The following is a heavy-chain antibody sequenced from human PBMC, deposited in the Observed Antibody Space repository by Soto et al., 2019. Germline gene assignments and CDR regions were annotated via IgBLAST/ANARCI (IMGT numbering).Heavy chain of an antibody. D-gene: IGHD6-19*01. V-gene: IGHV1-8*01. CDR3: ARGPDPSSGSGPDL. J-gene: IGHJ2*01. CDR1: GYTFTSYD. CDR2: MNPNSGNT. Sequence: QVQLVQSGAEVKKPGASVKVSCKASGYTFTSYDINWVRQATGQGLEWMGWMNPNSGNTGYAQKFQGRVTMTRNTSIITAYMELRSLRSEDTAVYYCARGPDPSSGSGPDLWGRGTLVTVSS.